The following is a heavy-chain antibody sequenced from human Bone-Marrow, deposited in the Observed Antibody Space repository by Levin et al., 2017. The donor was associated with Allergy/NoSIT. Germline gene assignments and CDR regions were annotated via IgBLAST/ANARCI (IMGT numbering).Heavy chain of an antibody. V-gene: IGHV4-31*03. D-gene: IGHD1-26*01. CDR1: GGSISSRGYY. J-gene: IGHJ4*02. Sequence: PSETLSLTCSVSGGSISSRGYYWTWIRQHPGKGLEWIGYISYSGSTYYNPSLKSRLSISIDTSDNQFSLRLNSVTAADTAVYYCVRVESTSGNYRGDYWGQGILVAVSS. CDR3: VRVESTSGNYRGDY. CDR2: ISYSGST.